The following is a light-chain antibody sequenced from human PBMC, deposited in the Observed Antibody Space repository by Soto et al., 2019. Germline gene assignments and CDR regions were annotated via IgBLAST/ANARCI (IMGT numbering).Light chain of an antibody. CDR3: QQANSFPLT. J-gene: IGKJ4*01. Sequence: EIVLTQSPATLSLSPGERATLSCRASQSVSTYLAWYQQTPGRPPRLLIYDASKRAPGIPARFSGSGSGTDFTLTVSSLQPEDFATYYCQQANSFPLTFGGGTKVEI. V-gene: IGKV3-11*01. CDR2: DAS. CDR1: QSVSTY.